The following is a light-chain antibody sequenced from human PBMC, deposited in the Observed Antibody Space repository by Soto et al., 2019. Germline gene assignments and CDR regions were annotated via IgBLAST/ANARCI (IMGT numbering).Light chain of an antibody. J-gene: IGKJ4*01. Sequence: EIVLTQSPATVSLSPGERATLSCRASQRVSGYLAWYQHKPGQAPRLLISDASNRAAGIPARFSGSGSDTDFTLPISSLEPEDSAAYYCQQLSNWPLTFGGGTKVEIK. V-gene: IGKV3-11*01. CDR1: QRVSGY. CDR2: DAS. CDR3: QQLSNWPLT.